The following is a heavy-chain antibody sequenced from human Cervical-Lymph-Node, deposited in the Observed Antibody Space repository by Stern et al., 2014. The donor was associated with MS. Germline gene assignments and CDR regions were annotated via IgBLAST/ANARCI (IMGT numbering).Heavy chain of an antibody. Sequence: QVTLRESGPALVRPTQTLTLACTFSGFSLNTGGLCVTWIRQPPGKALEWLALIDWDDDKFYSRSLKTRLTISRDTSKNEVVLRMTNMDPVDTGTYYCGRLHHYRSWSPDSWGPGTLVTVSS. D-gene: IGHD6-13*01. CDR2: IDWDDDK. V-gene: IGHV2-70*01. CDR3: GRLHHYRSWSPDS. CDR1: GFSLNTGGLC. J-gene: IGHJ5*01.